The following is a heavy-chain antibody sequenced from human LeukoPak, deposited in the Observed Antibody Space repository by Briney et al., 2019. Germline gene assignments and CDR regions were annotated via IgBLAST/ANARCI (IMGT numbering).Heavy chain of an antibody. Sequence: GGSLRLSCAASGFTFNTYSLNWVRQAPGKGLEWVSYISSRSDTIYYADSVKGRFTISRDNAQNSLYLQMNSLRAVDTAVYYCARAGSIVYYDSSGLCDYWGQGTLVTVSS. CDR3: ARAGSIVYYDSSGLCDY. D-gene: IGHD3-22*01. J-gene: IGHJ4*02. V-gene: IGHV3-48*01. CDR1: GFTFNTYS. CDR2: ISSRSDTI.